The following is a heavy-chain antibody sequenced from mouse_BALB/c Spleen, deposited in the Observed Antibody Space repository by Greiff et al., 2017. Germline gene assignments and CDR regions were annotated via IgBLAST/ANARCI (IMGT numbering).Heavy chain of an antibody. Sequence: EVNVVESGGGLVKPGGSLKLSCAASGFTFSSYTMSWVRQTPEKRLEWVATISSGGSYTYYPDSVKGRFTISRDNAKNTLYLQMSSLKSEDTAMYYCTRDITTVVAEAMDYWGQGTSVTVSS. V-gene: IGHV5-6-4*01. J-gene: IGHJ4*01. CDR3: TRDITTVVAEAMDY. CDR1: GFTFSSYT. D-gene: IGHD1-1*01. CDR2: ISSGGSYT.